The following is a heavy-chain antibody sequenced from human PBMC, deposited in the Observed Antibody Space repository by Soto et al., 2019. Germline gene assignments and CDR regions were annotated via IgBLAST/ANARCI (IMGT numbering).Heavy chain of an antibody. CDR1: GFTFSSYG. D-gene: IGHD3-9*01. CDR2: ISYDGRNK. CDR3: AKEGQYYDILTGYRSYYGMDV. V-gene: IGHV3-30*18. Sequence: QVQLVESGGGVVQPGRSLRLSCAASGFTFSSYGMHWVRQAPGKGLEWVAVISYDGRNKYYADSVKGRFTISRDNSKNTLYLQMNSLRAEDTAVYYCAKEGQYYDILTGYRSYYGMDVWGQGTTVTVSS. J-gene: IGHJ6*02.